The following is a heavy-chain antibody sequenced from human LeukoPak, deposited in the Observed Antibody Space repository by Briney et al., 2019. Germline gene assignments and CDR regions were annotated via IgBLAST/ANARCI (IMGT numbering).Heavy chain of an antibody. Sequence: SETLSLTCAVSGYSISSGYYWSWIRQPAGKGLEWIGRIYTSGSTNYNPSLKSRVTISVDTSKNQFSLKLSSVTAADTAVYYCARSPFWSGYYNIQPFDYWGQGTLVTVSS. V-gene: IGHV4-61*02. CDR2: IYTSGST. D-gene: IGHD3-3*01. J-gene: IGHJ4*02. CDR3: ARSPFWSGYYNIQPFDY. CDR1: GYSISSGYY.